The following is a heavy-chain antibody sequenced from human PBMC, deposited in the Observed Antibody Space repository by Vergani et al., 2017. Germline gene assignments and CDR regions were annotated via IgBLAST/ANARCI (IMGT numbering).Heavy chain of an antibody. Sequence: EVQLVQSGAEVKKPGESLRISCKGSGYSFTSYWISWVRQMPGKGLEWMGRIDPSDSYTNYSPSFQGHVTISADKSISTAYLQWSSLKASDTAMYYCARHRYYDSSGYPYYYYGMDVWGQGTTVTVSS. CDR2: IDPSDSYT. CDR3: ARHRYYDSSGYPYYYYGMDV. V-gene: IGHV5-10-1*01. CDR1: GYSFTSYW. D-gene: IGHD3-22*01. J-gene: IGHJ6*02.